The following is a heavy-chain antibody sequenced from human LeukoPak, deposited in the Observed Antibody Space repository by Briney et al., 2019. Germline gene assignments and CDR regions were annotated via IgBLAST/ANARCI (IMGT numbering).Heavy chain of an antibody. CDR1: GGTFSSYA. Sequence: SVKVSCKASGGTFSSYAISWVRQAPGQGLEWMGRIIPILGIANYAQKFQGRVTITADKSTSTAYMELSSLRSEDTAVYYCARDRVIENYYYYYYGMDVWGQGTTVTVSS. CDR2: IIPILGIA. CDR3: ARDRVIENYYYYYYGMDV. D-gene: IGHD2-21*01. V-gene: IGHV1-69*04. J-gene: IGHJ6*02.